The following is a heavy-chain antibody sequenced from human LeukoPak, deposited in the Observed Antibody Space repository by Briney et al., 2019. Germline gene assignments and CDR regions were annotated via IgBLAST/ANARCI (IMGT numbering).Heavy chain of an antibody. D-gene: IGHD1-26*01. Sequence: GASVKVSCKASGYTFTSYGISWVRQAPGQGLEWMGWISAYNGNTNYAQKLQGRVTMTTDTSTSTAYMELRSLRSDDTAVYYCARDQSGSYYPPTPGDYWGQGTLVTVSS. CDR3: ARDQSGSYYPPTPGDY. J-gene: IGHJ4*02. CDR2: ISAYNGNT. V-gene: IGHV1-18*01. CDR1: GYTFTSYG.